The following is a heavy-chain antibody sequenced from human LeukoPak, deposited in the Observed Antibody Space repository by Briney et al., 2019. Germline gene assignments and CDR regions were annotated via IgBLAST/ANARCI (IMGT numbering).Heavy chain of an antibody. V-gene: IGHV1-2*06. CDR3: TRDTTLSPYSRNYQKTTGDN. J-gene: IGHJ4*02. CDR1: GYTFTGYY. Sequence: ASVKVSCKASGYTFTGYYMHWVRQAPGQGLEWMGRINPNSGGTNYAQKFQGRVTMTTDTSTNTAYMELRSLRSDDTAVYYCTRDTTLSPYSRNYQKTTGDNWGQGTLVTVSS. CDR2: INPNSGGT. D-gene: IGHD1-26*01.